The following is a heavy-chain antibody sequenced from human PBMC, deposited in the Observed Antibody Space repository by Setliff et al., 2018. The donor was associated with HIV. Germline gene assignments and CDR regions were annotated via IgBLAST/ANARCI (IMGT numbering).Heavy chain of an antibody. Sequence: SETLSLTCAVSGGSISSGNWWSWVRQPPGKGLEWIGEINHSGSTNYSPSLKSRVTISVDASRNQFSLRLSSVTAADTAVYYCAAWGPRYSYAPYFFDSWGQGTLVTVSS. V-gene: IGHV4-4*02. D-gene: IGHD5-18*01. CDR3: AAWGPRYSYAPYFFDS. J-gene: IGHJ4*02. CDR1: GGSISSGNW. CDR2: INHSGST.